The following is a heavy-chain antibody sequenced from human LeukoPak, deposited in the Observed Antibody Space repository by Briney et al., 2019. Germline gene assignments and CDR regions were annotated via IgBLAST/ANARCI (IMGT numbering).Heavy chain of an antibody. CDR3: ATYTHWVAGDV. J-gene: IGHJ6*02. Sequence: GGSLRLSCAASGFTLSDSWMSWVRQAPGKGREGVANMNQDGSEKDYVDSVKGRFTISRDNARKSLYLQMGSLRAEDTAVYYCATYTHWVAGDVWGQGTTVTVSS. CDR2: MNQDGSEK. CDR1: GFTLSDSW. D-gene: IGHD3-16*01. V-gene: IGHV3-7*01.